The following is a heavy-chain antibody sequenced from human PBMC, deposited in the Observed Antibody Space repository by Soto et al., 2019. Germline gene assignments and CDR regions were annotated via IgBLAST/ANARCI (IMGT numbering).Heavy chain of an antibody. CDR3: ASETYWSSTICIFEIYYYYGMDV. Sequence: ASVNVSFKTSGYTFTSYCISWVRQAPGQGLEWRGWISAYNGNTNYAQKLQGRVTMTTDTSTSTAYMELRSLRSDDTAVYYCASETYWSSTICIFEIYYYYGMDVWG. J-gene: IGHJ6*02. D-gene: IGHD2-2*01. V-gene: IGHV1-18*04. CDR2: ISAYNGNT. CDR1: GYTFTSYC.